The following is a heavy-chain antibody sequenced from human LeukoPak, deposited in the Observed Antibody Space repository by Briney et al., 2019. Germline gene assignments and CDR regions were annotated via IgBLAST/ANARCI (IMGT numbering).Heavy chain of an antibody. V-gene: IGHV3-23*01. Sequence: GGSLRLSCAASGFTFSSYVMSWVRQAPGKGLEWVSSITGSGGGTYYADSVKGRLTVSRDNPENTLYLQMNSLRVEDTAVYYCARLRWTQMYFFDSWGQGSLVTVSS. D-gene: IGHD5-24*01. J-gene: IGHJ4*02. CDR1: GFTFSSYV. CDR3: ARLRWTQMYFFDS. CDR2: ITGSGGGT.